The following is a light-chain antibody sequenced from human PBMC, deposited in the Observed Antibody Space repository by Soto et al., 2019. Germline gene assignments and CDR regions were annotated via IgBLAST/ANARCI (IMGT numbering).Light chain of an antibody. CDR3: QQYKDYWT. Sequence: QSPSTLSASVGDRVTITCRASQSISRWLAWYQQKPGKAPKLLIYETSSLEDGVPSRFTGSGSGTEFSLTITSLQPDDFATYYCQQYKDYWTFGQGTKVDIK. CDR1: QSISRW. CDR2: ETS. V-gene: IGKV1-5*03. J-gene: IGKJ1*01.